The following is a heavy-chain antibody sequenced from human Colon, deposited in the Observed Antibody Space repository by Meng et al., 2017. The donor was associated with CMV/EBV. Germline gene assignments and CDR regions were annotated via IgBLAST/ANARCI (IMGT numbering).Heavy chain of an antibody. CDR2: IYFTGGT. V-gene: IGHV4-28*01. J-gene: IGHJ5*01. Sequence: GDSIKRNDWWAWIRQPPGKGLEWIGHIYFTGGTYYNPDLKSRVRMSVDTSKNQFSLKLSSVTAVDTAVYYCARGRYTNSWYRVWFDSWGQGTLVTVSS. D-gene: IGHD6-13*01. CDR3: ARGRYTNSWYRVWFDS. CDR1: GDSIKRNDW.